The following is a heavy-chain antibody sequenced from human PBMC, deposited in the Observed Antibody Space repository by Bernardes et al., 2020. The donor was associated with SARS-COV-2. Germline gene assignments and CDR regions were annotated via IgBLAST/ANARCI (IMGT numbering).Heavy chain of an antibody. J-gene: IGHJ4*02. CDR2: ISSRSNNI. D-gene: IGHD1-26*01. V-gene: IGHV3-11*05. CDR3: ARDYRDGGAGATDF. Sequence: PRPSCAASGFSFRDYYMTWIRQAPGKGLEWVAFISSRSNNINYADSVKGRFTISRDNAKNSLYLQMNSLRVEDTAIYFCARDYRDGGAGATDFWGQGTLVTVSS. CDR1: GFSFRDYY.